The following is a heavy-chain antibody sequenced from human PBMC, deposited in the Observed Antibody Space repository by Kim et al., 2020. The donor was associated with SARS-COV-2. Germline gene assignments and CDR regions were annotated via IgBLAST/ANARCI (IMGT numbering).Heavy chain of an antibody. D-gene: IGHD1-1*01. CDR1: GYTFTNNY. CDR2: VYPHDGST. Sequence: ASVKVSCKASGYTFTNNYVHWVRLAPGQGLEWMGMVYPHDGSTSYAQNFQGRVTMTSDTSTTTVYMELSSLRSDDTAMYYCVRDLEGFDYWGQGTLVTVS. CDR3: VRDLEGFDY. J-gene: IGHJ4*02. V-gene: IGHV1-46*01.